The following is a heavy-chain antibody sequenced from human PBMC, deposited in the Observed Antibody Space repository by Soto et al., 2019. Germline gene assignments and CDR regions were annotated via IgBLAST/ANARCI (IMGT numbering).Heavy chain of an antibody. Sequence: PGGSLRLSCAASVFTFSSYWMHWVRQAPGKGLVWVARINSDGSSTSYADSVKGRFTISRDNAKNTLYLQMNSLRAEDTAVYYCARVTSIAARKAITPGGYFDYWGQGTMVTLSS. D-gene: IGHD6-6*01. V-gene: IGHV3-74*01. CDR1: VFTFSSYW. CDR3: ARVTSIAARKAITPGGYFDY. J-gene: IGHJ4*02. CDR2: INSDGSST.